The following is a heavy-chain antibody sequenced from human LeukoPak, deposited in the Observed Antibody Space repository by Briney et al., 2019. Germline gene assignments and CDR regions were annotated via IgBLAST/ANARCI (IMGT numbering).Heavy chain of an antibody. J-gene: IGHJ4*02. CDR2: IYTSGST. D-gene: IGHD4-17*01. CDR1: GGSISSYY. V-gene: IGHV4-4*07. Sequence: SETLSLTCTISGGSISSYYWSWIRQPAGKGLEWIGRIYTSGSTSYNPSLKSRVTMSVDTSKNQFSLKLSSVTAADTAVYYCARVDPYYGEADHWGQGTLVTVSS. CDR3: ARVDPYYGEADH.